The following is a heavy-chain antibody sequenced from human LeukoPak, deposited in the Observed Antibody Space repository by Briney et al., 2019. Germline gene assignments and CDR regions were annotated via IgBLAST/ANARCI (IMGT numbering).Heavy chain of an antibody. J-gene: IGHJ4*02. D-gene: IGHD5-24*01. V-gene: IGHV4-39*01. CDR2: IYYSGST. Sequence: LRLSCAASGFTFSSYTMHWVRQPPGKGLEWIGSIYYSGSTYYNPSLKSRVTISVDTSKNQFSLKLSSVTAADTAVYYCARHEGRDGYKSFDYWGQGTLVTVSS. CDR1: GFTFSSYTMH. CDR3: ARHEGRDGYKSFDY.